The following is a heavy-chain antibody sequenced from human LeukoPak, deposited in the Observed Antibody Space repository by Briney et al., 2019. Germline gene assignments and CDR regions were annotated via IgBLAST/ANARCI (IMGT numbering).Heavy chain of an antibody. Sequence: GGSLRLSCAASGFTFSSYSMNWVRQAPGKGLEWVSSISSSSSYIYYADSVKGRFTISRDNAKNSLYLQMNSLRAEDTAVYYCATDGYNSYDAFDIWGQGTMVTVSS. CDR3: ATDGYNSYDAFDI. CDR2: ISSSSSYI. J-gene: IGHJ3*02. D-gene: IGHD5-24*01. V-gene: IGHV3-21*01. CDR1: GFTFSSYS.